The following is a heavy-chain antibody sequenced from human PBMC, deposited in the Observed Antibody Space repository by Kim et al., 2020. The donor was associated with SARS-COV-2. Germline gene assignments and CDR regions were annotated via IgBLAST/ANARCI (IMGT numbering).Heavy chain of an antibody. CDR2: IYYSGST. V-gene: IGHV4-39*01. D-gene: IGHD3-10*01. J-gene: IGHJ3*02. CDR3: ARLKPGRVGAFDI. Sequence: SETLSLTCTVSGGSISSSSYYWGWIRQPPGKGLEWIGSIYYSGSTYYNPSLKSRVTISVDTSKNQFSLKLSSVTAADTAVYYCARLKPGRVGAFDIWGQG. CDR1: GGSISSSSYY.